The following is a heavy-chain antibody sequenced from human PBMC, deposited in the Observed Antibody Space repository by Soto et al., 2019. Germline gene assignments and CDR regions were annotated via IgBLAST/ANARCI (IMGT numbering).Heavy chain of an antibody. CDR3: ARGLSALRVGYFQH. CDR2: INHSGST. CDR1: GGSFSGYY. J-gene: IGHJ1*01. V-gene: IGHV4-34*01. Sequence: QVQLQQWGAGLLKPSETLSLTCAVYGGSFSGYYWSWIRQPPGKGLEWIGEINHSGSTNYNPSLKIRVTISVDTSKNQFSLKLSSVTAADTAVYYCARGLSALRVGYFQHWGQGTLVTVSS.